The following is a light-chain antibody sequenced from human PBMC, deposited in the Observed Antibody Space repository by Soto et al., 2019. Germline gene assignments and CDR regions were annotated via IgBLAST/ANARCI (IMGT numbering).Light chain of an antibody. Sequence: QAVLTQPRSVSGSPGQSVTISCTGTSSDVGTYDLVSWYQHHPGAAPKLMIYEATRRPSGISNRFSGSKSGNTASLTISGLQAEDEADYYCCSFAGSNSWVFGGGTKVTVL. V-gene: IGLV2-23*01. CDR3: CSFAGSNSWV. CDR1: SSDVGTYDL. J-gene: IGLJ3*02. CDR2: EAT.